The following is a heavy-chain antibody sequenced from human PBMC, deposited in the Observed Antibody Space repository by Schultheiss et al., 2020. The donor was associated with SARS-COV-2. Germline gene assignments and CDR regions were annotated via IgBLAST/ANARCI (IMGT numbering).Heavy chain of an antibody. D-gene: IGHD6-19*01. CDR1: GFTFSSYE. V-gene: IGHV3-48*03. CDR3: ARLPIAVAGTGGFDY. CDR2: ISSSGSTI. J-gene: IGHJ4*02. Sequence: GGSLRLSCAASGFTFSSYEMNWVRQAPGKGLEWVSYISSSGSTIYYADSVKGRFTISRDNAKNSLYLQMNSLRAEDTAVYYCARLPIAVAGTGGFDYWGQGTLVTVSS.